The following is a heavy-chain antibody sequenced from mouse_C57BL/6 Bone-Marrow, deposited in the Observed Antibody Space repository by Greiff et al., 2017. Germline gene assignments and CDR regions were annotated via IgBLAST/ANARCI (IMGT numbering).Heavy chain of an antibody. CDR3: ARSDYGRSLYAMDY. D-gene: IGHD1-1*01. CDR1: GYTFTSYW. V-gene: IGHV1-55*01. CDR2: IYPGSGST. J-gene: IGHJ4*01. Sequence: QVQLQQPGAELVEPGASVTMSCKASGYTFTSYWITWVKQRPGQGLEWIGDIYPGSGSTNYNETFKSKATLTVDTSSSTAYMKLSSLTSEDSAVYYGARSDYGRSLYAMDYWGQGTSVTVSS.